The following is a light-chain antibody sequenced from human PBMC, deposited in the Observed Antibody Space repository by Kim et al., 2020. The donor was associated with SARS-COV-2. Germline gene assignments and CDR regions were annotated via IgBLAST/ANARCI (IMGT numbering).Light chain of an antibody. CDR2: EVS. V-gene: IGLV2-8*01. CDR1: SSDVGGYNY. J-gene: IGLJ2*01. Sequence: GQSVTISCTGTSSDVGGYNYVSWYQQHPGKAPKLMIYEVSKRPSGVSDRFSGSKSGNTASLTVSGLQAEDEADYYCSSYAGSNNVVFGGGTQLTVL. CDR3: SSYAGSNNVV.